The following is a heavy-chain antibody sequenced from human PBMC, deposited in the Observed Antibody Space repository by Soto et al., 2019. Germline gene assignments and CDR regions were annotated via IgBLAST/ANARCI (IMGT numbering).Heavy chain of an antibody. CDR2: IYSGGST. CDR1: GFTVSSNY. V-gene: IGHV3-66*01. D-gene: IGHD1-26*01. Sequence: GGSLRLSCAASGFTVSSNYMSWVRQAPGKGLEWVSVIYSGGSTYYADSVKGRFTISRDNSKNTLYLQMNSLRAEDTAVYYCARESVAGRIDAFDIWGQGTMVTVS. J-gene: IGHJ3*02. CDR3: ARESVAGRIDAFDI.